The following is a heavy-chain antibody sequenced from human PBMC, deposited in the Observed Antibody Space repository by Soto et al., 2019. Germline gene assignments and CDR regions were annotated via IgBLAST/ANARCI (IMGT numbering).Heavy chain of an antibody. CDR2: ISYDGSNK. CDR1: GFTFSSYG. V-gene: IGHV3-30*18. J-gene: IGHJ5*02. Sequence: QVQLVESGGGVVQPGRSLRLSCAASGFTFSSYGMHWVRQAPGKGLEWVAVISYDGSNKYYADSVKGRFTISRDNSKNTVYLQMNSLRAEDTAVYYCAKALGYDSSGCKWFAPWGQGTRVTVSP. D-gene: IGHD3-22*01. CDR3: AKALGYDSSGCKWFAP.